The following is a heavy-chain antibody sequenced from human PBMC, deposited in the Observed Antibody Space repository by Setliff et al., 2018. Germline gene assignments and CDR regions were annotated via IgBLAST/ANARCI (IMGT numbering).Heavy chain of an antibody. Sequence: ASVKVSCKTSGYAFITFGMSWVRQAPGQGLEWMGWISPVYGIANYARKFQGRVTMTADTSTTTAYLELTSLRYDDTAVYYCVRGPGPSVVVAIPFDHWGQGSLVTVSS. CDR2: ISPVYGIA. CDR1: GYAFITFG. J-gene: IGHJ4*02. CDR3: VRGPGPSVVVAIPFDH. V-gene: IGHV1-18*01. D-gene: IGHD3-22*01.